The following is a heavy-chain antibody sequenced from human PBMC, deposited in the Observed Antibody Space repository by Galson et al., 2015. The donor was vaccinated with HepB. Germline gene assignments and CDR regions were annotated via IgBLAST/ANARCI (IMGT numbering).Heavy chain of an antibody. CDR1: GYNFINYG. J-gene: IGHJ4*02. CDR3: ARDFATVTGYFDF. V-gene: IGHV1-18*01. Sequence: SVKVSCKASGYNFINYGITWVRQAPGQGLEWMGWISAYNGDTQYARRIRCRLIMTTDTCTNTAYMELRSLRSDDTAVYYCARDFATVTGYFDFWGQGTLGTVSS. D-gene: IGHD6-19*01. CDR2: ISAYNGDT.